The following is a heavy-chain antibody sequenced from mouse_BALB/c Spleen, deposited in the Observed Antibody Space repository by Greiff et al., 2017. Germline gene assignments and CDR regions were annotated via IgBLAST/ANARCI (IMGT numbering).Heavy chain of an antibody. Sequence: QVQLQQSGAELARPGASVKLSCKASGYTFTSYWMQWVKQRPGQGLEWIGAIYPGDGDTRYTQKFKGKATLTADKSSSTAYMQLSSLASEDSAVYYCARTGTAGYCDYWGQGTTLTVSS. D-gene: IGHD4-1*01. CDR1: GYTFTSYW. J-gene: IGHJ2*01. CDR3: ARTGTAGYCDY. CDR2: IYPGDGDT. V-gene: IGHV1-87*01.